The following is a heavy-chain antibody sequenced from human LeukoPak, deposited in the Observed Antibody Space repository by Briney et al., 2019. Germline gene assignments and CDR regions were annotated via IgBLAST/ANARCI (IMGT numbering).Heavy chain of an antibody. V-gene: IGHV3-43*02. D-gene: IGHD5-12*01. J-gene: IGHJ3*02. CDR1: GFSFDDYA. Sequence: GGSLRLSCAASGFSFDDYAMHWVRQAPGKSLQWVSLISEDGRTTYYADSVKGRFTISRDNSKNSLYLQMNSLRTEDTALYYCTKAAGNIGYESLDAFDIWGQGTVVTVSS. CDR3: TKAAGNIGYESLDAFDI. CDR2: ISEDGRTT.